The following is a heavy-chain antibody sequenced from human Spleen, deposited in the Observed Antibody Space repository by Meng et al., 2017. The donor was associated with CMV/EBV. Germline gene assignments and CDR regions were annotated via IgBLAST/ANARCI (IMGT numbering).Heavy chain of an antibody. Sequence: GGSLRLSCAASGFIFSDRYMDWLRQAPGKGLEWVARSRNKASSYTTEYAASVKGRFTISRDDPKNTLYLQMNSLRAEDTAVYYCARSTSSGTDYWAWGQGTLVTVSS. CDR1: GFIFSDRY. V-gene: IGHV3-72*01. CDR3: ARSTSSGTDYWA. J-gene: IGHJ4*02. D-gene: IGHD3-10*01. CDR2: SRNKASSYTT.